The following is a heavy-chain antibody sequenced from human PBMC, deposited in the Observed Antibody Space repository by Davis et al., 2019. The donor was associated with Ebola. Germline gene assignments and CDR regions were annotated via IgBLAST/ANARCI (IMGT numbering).Heavy chain of an antibody. J-gene: IGHJ5*02. CDR2: MHYSGDT. CDR1: GGSISSYY. V-gene: IGHV4-59*01. Sequence: GSLRLSCTVSGGSISSYYWSWIRQPPGKGLEWIGYMHYSGDTNYNPSLKSRVTISMDTSKSQISLKVRSVTAADTAVYYCASADEAGANWFDPWGQGTLVTVSS. D-gene: IGHD3-10*01. CDR3: ASADEAGANWFDP.